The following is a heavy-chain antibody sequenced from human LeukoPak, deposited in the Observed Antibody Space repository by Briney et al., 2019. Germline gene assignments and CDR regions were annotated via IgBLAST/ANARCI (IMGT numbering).Heavy chain of an antibody. CDR1: GFTFDVYT. CDR2: INWDAGTT. V-gene: IGHV3-43*01. J-gene: IGHJ4*02. D-gene: IGHD3-10*01. Sequence: PGGSLRLSCAASGFTFDVYTMHWVRQAPGRGLEWVSLINWDAGTTYYTDSVKGRFTISRDNSRNSLYLQMNSLRAEDTAVYYCARDSRYGELSQIGGQGTLVTVSS. CDR3: ARDSRYGELSQI.